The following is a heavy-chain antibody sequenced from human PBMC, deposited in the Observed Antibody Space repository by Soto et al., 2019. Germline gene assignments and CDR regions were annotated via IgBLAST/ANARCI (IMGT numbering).Heavy chain of an antibody. V-gene: IGHV1-18*01. CDR3: ARDRRVVVTSNWFDP. J-gene: IGHJ5*02. Sequence: QVQLVQSGAEVKKPGPSVKVSCKHSGYTFTSYGTSWGRQAPGQGLGWMGWISASNGNTTYTKKLQGRVTMTTDTSRSTAYMELRSLRSDDTAVYYCARDRRVVVTSNWFDPWGQGTLVTVSS. CDR2: ISASNGNT. D-gene: IGHD3-22*01. CDR1: GYTFTSYG.